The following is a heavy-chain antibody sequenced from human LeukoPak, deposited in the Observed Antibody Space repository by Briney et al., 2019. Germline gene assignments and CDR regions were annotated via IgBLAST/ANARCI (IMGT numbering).Heavy chain of an antibody. CDR2: ISWNSGSI. CDR3: AKDKAPLYSGYDWDLDF. Sequence: TGGSLRLSCAASGFTFHHYAIHWVRQVPGKGLEWVSGISWNSGSIGYVDSVKGRFTISRDNAKNSVYLQMNSLRAEDTALYYCAKDKAPLYSGYDWDLDFWGQGTLATVSS. CDR1: GFTFHHYA. D-gene: IGHD5-12*01. V-gene: IGHV3-9*01. J-gene: IGHJ4*02.